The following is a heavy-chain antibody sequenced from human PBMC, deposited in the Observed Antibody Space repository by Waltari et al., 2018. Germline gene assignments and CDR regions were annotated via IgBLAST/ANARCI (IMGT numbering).Heavy chain of an antibody. CDR3: VTNSHSSSSYYYYYMDV. V-gene: IGHV4-4*07. D-gene: IGHD6-13*01. Sequence: QVQLQESGPGLVKPSETLSLTCTVSGGSISSYYWSWIRQPAGKGLEWIGRIYTSGSTNYNPSLKSRVTMSVDTSKNQFSLKLSSVTAADTAVYYCVTNSHSSSSYYYYYMDVWGKGTTVTISS. CDR1: GGSISSYY. CDR2: IYTSGST. J-gene: IGHJ6*03.